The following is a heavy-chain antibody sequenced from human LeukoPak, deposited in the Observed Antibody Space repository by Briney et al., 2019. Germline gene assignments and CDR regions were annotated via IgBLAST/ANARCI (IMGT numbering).Heavy chain of an antibody. V-gene: IGHV4-34*01. D-gene: IGHD3-22*01. CDR1: GGSFSGYY. CDR2: INHSGST. CDR3: ARGPGYYDSSGYYLGLFDH. J-gene: IGHJ4*02. Sequence: SETLSITCAVYGGSFSGYYWSWIRQPPGKGLEWIGEINHSGSTNYNPSLKSRVTISVDTSKNQFSLKLSSVTAADTAVYYCARGPGYYDSSGYYLGLFDHWGQGTLVTVSS.